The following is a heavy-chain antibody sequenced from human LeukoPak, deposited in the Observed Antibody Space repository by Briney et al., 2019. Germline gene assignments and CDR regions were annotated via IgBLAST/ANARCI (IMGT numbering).Heavy chain of an antibody. CDR1: GYTFTSYG. Sequence: GASVKVSCKPSGYTFTSYGITWVRQAPGQGLEWMGWTSAYTGNTNYAQKVQGRVTMTTDTSTSTAYMEVRSLRSDDTAVYYCARDSLGSYSSPDNWGQGTLVTVSS. D-gene: IGHD1-26*01. CDR3: ARDSLGSYSSPDN. J-gene: IGHJ4*02. CDR2: TSAYTGNT. V-gene: IGHV1-18*01.